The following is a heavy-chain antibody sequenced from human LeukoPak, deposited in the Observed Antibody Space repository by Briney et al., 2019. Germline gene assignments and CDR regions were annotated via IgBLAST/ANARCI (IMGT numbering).Heavy chain of an antibody. J-gene: IGHJ6*02. CDR1: GYTFTSYG. V-gene: IGHV1-18*01. D-gene: IGHD5-12*01. CDR3: ARERYSGYYYYYGMDV. CDR2: ISAYNGNT. Sequence: ASVKVSCKASGYTFTSYGISWVRQAPGQGLEWMGWISAYNGNTNYAQKLQGRVTMTTDISTSTAYMELRSLRSDDTAVYYCARERYSGYYYYYGMDVWGQGTTVTVSS.